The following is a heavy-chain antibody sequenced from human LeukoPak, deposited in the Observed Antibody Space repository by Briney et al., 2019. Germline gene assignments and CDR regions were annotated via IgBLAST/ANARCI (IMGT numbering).Heavy chain of an antibody. J-gene: IGHJ5*02. CDR1: GGSISSGGYY. V-gene: IGHV4-31*03. CDR2: IYYSGST. CDR3: AREVVAAAGRGDWFDP. Sequence: PSETLSLTCTVSGGSISSGGYYWSWIRQHPGKGLEWIGYIYYSGSTYYNPSLKSRVTISVDTSKNQFSLKLSSVTAADTAVYYCAREVVAAAGRGDWFDPWGQGTLVTVSS. D-gene: IGHD6-13*01.